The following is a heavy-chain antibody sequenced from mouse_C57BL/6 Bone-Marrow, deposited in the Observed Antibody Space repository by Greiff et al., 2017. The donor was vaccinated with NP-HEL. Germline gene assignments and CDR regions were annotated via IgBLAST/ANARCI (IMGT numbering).Heavy chain of an antibody. CDR1: GYAFTNYL. Sequence: VQLQQSGAELVRPGTSVKVSCKASGYAFTNYLIEWVKQRPGQGLEWIGVINPGSGGTNYNEKFKGKATLTADKSSSTAYMQLSSLTSEDSAVYVCARDDYVAWFAYWGQGTLVTVSA. CDR3: ARDDYVAWFAY. V-gene: IGHV1-54*01. J-gene: IGHJ3*01. D-gene: IGHD2-4*01. CDR2: INPGSGGT.